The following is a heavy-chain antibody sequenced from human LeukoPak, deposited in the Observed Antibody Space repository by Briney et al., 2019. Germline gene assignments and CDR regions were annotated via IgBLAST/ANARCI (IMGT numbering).Heavy chain of an antibody. CDR2: ISAYNGNT. D-gene: IGHD3-22*01. CDR3: ARDPALYDGSGYYAY. CDR1: GYTFTSYG. J-gene: IGHJ4*02. V-gene: IGHV1-18*01. Sequence: ASVKVSCKASGYTFTSYGISWVRQAPGQGLEWMGWISAYNGNTNYAQKLQGRVTMTTDTSTSTAYMELRSLRSDDTAVYYCARDPALYDGSGYYAYWGQGTLATVAS.